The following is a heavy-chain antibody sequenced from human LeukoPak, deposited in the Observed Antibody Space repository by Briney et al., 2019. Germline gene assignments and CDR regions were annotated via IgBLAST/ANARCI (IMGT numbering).Heavy chain of an antibody. CDR1: GGSISYYY. D-gene: IGHD3-9*01. Sequence: SETLSLTCTVSGGSISYYYWTWIRQSPGKGLEWIGQVYYTGNTYYNPSLGRRVTISLDTSRIQFSLTLTSVTAADTAVYYCARGGTYNDILSFDPWGQGTLVTVSS. V-gene: IGHV4-59*01. J-gene: IGHJ5*02. CDR3: ARGGTYNDILSFDP. CDR2: VYYTGNT.